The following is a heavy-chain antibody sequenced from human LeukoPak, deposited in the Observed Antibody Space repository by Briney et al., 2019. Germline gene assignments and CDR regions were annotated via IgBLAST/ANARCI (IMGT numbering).Heavy chain of an antibody. CDR2: INHSGST. CDR3: AMGRLTYYYNYYYMDV. J-gene: IGHJ6*03. V-gene: IGHV4-34*01. Sequence: PSETLSLTCAVYGGSFSGYYWSWIRQPPGKGLEWIGEINHSGSTNYNPSLKSRVTISVDTSKNQFSLKLSSVSAADTAVYYCAMGRLTYYYNYYYMDVWAKGTTVTVFS. CDR1: GGSFSGYY. D-gene: IGHD1-26*01.